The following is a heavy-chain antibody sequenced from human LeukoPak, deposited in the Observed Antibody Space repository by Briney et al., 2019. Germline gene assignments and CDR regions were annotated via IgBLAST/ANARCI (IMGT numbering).Heavy chain of an antibody. CDR2: IYYSGST. J-gene: IGHJ5*02. CDR3: ARFSRGSIT. V-gene: IGHV4-59*01. D-gene: IGHD3-10*01. Sequence: SETLSLTCTVSGGSISSYYWSSIRQPPGKGLEWIGYIYYSGSTNYNPSLKSRVTISVDTSKNQFSLKLSSVTAADTAVYYCARFSRGSITWGQGTLVAVSS. CDR1: GGSISSYY.